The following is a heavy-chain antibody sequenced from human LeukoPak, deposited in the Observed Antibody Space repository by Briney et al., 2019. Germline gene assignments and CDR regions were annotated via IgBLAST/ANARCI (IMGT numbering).Heavy chain of an antibody. Sequence: SETLSLTCTVPGGSISNYYWSWIRQPAGKGLEWIGRIYTSGSTNYNPSLKSRVTRSVDTSKNQFSLKLSSVTAADTAVYYCARDDYGHYGLDLDIWGQGTMVTVSS. V-gene: IGHV4-4*07. CDR1: GGSISNYY. J-gene: IGHJ3*02. CDR2: IYTSGST. D-gene: IGHD4-17*01. CDR3: ARDDYGHYGLDLDI.